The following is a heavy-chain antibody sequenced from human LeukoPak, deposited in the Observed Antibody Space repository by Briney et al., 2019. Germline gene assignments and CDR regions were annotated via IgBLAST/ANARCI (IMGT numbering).Heavy chain of an antibody. J-gene: IGHJ4*02. CDR3: TKDDGYYDSSGSFLFDS. CDR1: GFTFRNYA. Sequence: GGSLRLSCVASGFTFRNYAMSWVRQAPGKGLEWVSTISASGASTGYADSVKGRFTISRDNSKNTLYLQMNSLRAEDTAVYYCTKDDGYYDSSGSFLFDSWGQGTLVTVSS. D-gene: IGHD3-22*01. V-gene: IGHV3-23*01. CDR2: ISASGAST.